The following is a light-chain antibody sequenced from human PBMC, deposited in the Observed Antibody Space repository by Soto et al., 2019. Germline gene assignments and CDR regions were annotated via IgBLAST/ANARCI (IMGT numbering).Light chain of an antibody. Sequence: QSVLTQPPSVSGAPGQRVTISCTGSSSNIGAGYDVPWYQQLPGTAPKLLIYGSTNRPSGVPDRFSGSKSGTSASLAITGLQAEDEADYYCQSFDSSLNAYVFGTGTKVTVL. CDR2: GST. CDR1: SSNIGAGYD. V-gene: IGLV1-40*01. CDR3: QSFDSSLNAYV. J-gene: IGLJ1*01.